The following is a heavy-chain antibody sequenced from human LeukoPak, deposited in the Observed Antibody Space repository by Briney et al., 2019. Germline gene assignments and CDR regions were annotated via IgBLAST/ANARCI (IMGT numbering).Heavy chain of an antibody. CDR1: GYTFTGYY. CDR3: ARGGYVVPAAIGDYYYYMDV. Sequence: ASVKVSCKASGYTFTGYYMHWVRQAPGQGLEWMGWISPNSGGTNYAQKFQGRVTMTRDTSISTAYMELSRLRSDDTAVYYCARGGYVVPAAIGDYYYYMDVWGKGTTVTVSS. J-gene: IGHJ6*03. V-gene: IGHV1-2*02. D-gene: IGHD2-2*01. CDR2: ISPNSGGT.